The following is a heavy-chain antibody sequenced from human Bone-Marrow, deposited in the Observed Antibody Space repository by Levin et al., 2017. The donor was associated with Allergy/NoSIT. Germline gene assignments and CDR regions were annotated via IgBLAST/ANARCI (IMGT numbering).Heavy chain of an antibody. Sequence: PGGSLRLSCAASGFKFSDRGMHWVRQAPGKGLEWAGIIWYDGTNKHYADSVRGRFTISRDNSKNTLYLQMNSLRAEDTAVYYCARDLDTSELFDSWGQGTLVTVAS. D-gene: IGHD1-1*01. J-gene: IGHJ4*02. V-gene: IGHV3-33*01. CDR2: IWYDGTNK. CDR1: GFKFSDRG. CDR3: ARDLDTSELFDS.